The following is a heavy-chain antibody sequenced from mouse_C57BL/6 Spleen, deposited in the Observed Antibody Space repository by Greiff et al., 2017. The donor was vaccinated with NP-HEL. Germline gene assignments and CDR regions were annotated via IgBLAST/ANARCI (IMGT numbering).Heavy chain of an antibody. CDR3: ARGQEAWFGC. CDR1: GYAFTNYL. V-gene: IGHV1-54*01. CDR2: INPGSGGT. Sequence: QVQLQQSGAELVRPGTSVKVSCKASGYAFTNYLIEWVKQRPGQGLEWIGVINPGSGGTNYNEKFKGKATLTADKSSSTAYMQLSSLTSEDSAVCFCARGQEAWFGCWGQGTLVTVSA. J-gene: IGHJ3*01.